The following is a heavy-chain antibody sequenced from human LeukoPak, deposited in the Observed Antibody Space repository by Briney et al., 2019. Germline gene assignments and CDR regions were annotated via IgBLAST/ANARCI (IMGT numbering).Heavy chain of an antibody. V-gene: IGHV3-7*01. D-gene: IGHD1-1*01. CDR1: GFSFSVYW. CDR2: LKPDGSEK. Sequence: PGGSLRLSCAASGFSFSVYWMSWVRQAPGRGLEWVANLKPDGSEKNYGDSVKGRFTISRDNAKNSLFLQMNSPTAEDTAVYYCVRNWNLDSWGQGTLVTVSS. CDR3: VRNWNLDS. J-gene: IGHJ4*02.